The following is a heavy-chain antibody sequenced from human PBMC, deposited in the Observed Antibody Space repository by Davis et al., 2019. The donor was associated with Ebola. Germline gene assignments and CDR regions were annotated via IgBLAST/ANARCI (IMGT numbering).Heavy chain of an antibody. CDR3: ANIGSSTSKGPTDY. Sequence: DTAKGRFTISRDNFKNTVYLQMSGLRGEDTAVYYCANIGSSTSKGPTDYWGRGTLVTVSS. V-gene: IGHV3-23*01. D-gene: IGHD4-11*01. J-gene: IGHJ4*02.